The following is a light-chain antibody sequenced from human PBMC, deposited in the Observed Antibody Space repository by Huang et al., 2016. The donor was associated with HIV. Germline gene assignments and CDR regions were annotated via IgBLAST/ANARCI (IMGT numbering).Light chain of an antibody. J-gene: IGKJ3*01. CDR3: QQYNNWPGT. Sequence: EIVMTQSPATLSVSPGERATLSCRASQSVSSNLAWYQQKPGQAPRLLIYGASTRATGLPARFSGSGSGTEFTLTISSLQSEDFAVYYCQQYNNWPGTFGPGTKVDIK. CDR2: GAS. V-gene: IGKV3-15*01. CDR1: QSVSSN.